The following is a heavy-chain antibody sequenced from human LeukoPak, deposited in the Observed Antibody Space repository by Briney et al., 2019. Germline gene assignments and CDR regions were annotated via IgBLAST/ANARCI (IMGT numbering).Heavy chain of an antibody. CDR3: ARFRNAHGFWSGNNWFDP. Sequence: WASVKVSCKASGYTFTSYGISWVRQAPGQGLEWMGWISAYNGNTNYAQKLQGRVTMTTDTSTSTAYMELRSLRSDDTAVYYCARFRNAHGFWSGNNWFDPWGQGTLVTVSS. CDR1: GYTFTSYG. D-gene: IGHD3-3*01. V-gene: IGHV1-18*01. J-gene: IGHJ5*02. CDR2: ISAYNGNT.